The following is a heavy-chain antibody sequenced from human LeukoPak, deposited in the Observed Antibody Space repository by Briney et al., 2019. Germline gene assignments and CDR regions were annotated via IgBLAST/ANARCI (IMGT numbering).Heavy chain of an antibody. V-gene: IGHV3-21*01. J-gene: IGHJ3*02. CDR1: GFTFRSYS. CDR3: ARPLGPDAFDI. D-gene: IGHD3-16*01. CDR2: ITGSGNGI. Sequence: GGSLRLSCAASGFTFRSYSMNWVRQVPGRGLEWVSSITGSGNGIHYADPVKGRFTISRDNSKNTLYLQMNSLRAEDTAVYYCARPLGPDAFDIWGQGTMVTVSS.